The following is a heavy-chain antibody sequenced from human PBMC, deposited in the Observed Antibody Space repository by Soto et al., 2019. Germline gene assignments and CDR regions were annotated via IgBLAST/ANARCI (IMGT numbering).Heavy chain of an antibody. D-gene: IGHD2-21*01. CDR3: AKDVVEVVGGSYYMDV. CDR2: MSQDGSNK. V-gene: IGHV3-30*18. CDR1: GFTFSNYG. J-gene: IGHJ6*03. Sequence: AGSLRLSCAASGFTFSNYGVHWVRQAPGKGLEWVALMSQDGSNKYYADSVKGRFTISRDNSKNTLYLQMNTLRTEDTAVYYCAKDVVEVVGGSYYMDVWGKGTTVTVSS.